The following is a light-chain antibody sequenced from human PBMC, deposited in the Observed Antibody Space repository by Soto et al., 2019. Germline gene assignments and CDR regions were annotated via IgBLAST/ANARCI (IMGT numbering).Light chain of an antibody. J-gene: IGLJ2*01. CDR1: SSDVGSYNL. Sequence: QSALTQPASVSGSPGQSITSSCTGTSSDVGSYNLVSWDQQHPGKAPKLMIYEGSKRPSGVSNRVSGSKSGNTASLTISGLQAEDEADYYCCSYAGSSTVVFGGGTKVTVL. V-gene: IGLV2-23*01. CDR3: CSYAGSSTVV. CDR2: EGS.